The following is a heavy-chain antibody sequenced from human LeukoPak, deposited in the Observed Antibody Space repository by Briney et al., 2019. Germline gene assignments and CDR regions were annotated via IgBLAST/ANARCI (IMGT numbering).Heavy chain of an antibody. CDR2: ISDSGGSP. J-gene: IGHJ4*02. V-gene: IGHV3-23*01. CDR3: ASSGSYYFPFDY. Sequence: GGSLRLSCATSGFTFSRYAMTWVRQAPGKGLEWVSIISDSGGSPYYADSVKGRFTISRDNSKNTLYLQMNSLRAEDTAIYYCASSGSYYFPFDYWGQGTLVTVSS. D-gene: IGHD3-10*01. CDR1: GFTFSRYA.